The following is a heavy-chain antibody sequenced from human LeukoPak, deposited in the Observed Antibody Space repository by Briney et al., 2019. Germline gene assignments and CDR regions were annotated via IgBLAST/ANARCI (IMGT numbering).Heavy chain of an antibody. Sequence: PSETLSLTCTVSGDSISSSSYYWEWIRRPPGKGLEWIGSTFYSGSTYYNPSLKSRVTISVDTSKNQFSLKLSSVTAADTAVYYCARDRFRVDHYYDTDTGVFDIWGQGAMVTVSS. CDR3: ARDRFRVDHYYDTDTGVFDI. CDR2: TFYSGST. D-gene: IGHD3-22*01. V-gene: IGHV4-39*07. J-gene: IGHJ3*02. CDR1: GDSISSSSYY.